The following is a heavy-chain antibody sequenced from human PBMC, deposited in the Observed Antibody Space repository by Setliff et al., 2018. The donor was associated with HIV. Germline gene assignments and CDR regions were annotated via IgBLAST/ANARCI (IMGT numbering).Heavy chain of an antibody. J-gene: IGHJ3*02. CDR1: GASINSGDSY. V-gene: IGHV4-30-4*01. D-gene: IGHD2-21*02. Sequence: SETLSLTCTVSGASINSGDSYWTWIRQSPGKGLEWIGSIYHDGNTYYNPSLESRVTISVDMSKNQFSLNLNSVTAADTAVYYCARGQGCGGGCHYAFEMWGQGTMVTVSS. CDR2: IYHDGNT. CDR3: ARGQGCGGGCHYAFEM.